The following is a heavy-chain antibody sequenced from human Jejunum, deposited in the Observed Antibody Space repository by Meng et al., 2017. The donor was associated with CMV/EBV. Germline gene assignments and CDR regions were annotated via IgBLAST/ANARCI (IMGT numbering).Heavy chain of an antibody. CDR3: ARLQWAAFDY. CDR1: GFNFNSYE. V-gene: IGHV3-48*03. D-gene: IGHD4-11*01. Sequence: CSMSGFNFNSYEMTWVRQAPGKGLEWVAYITGPGNTIYYADSVRGRFTISRDNAKNSLFLQMSGLRAEDTAVYYCARLQWAAFDYWGQGALVTVSS. J-gene: IGHJ4*02. CDR2: ITGPGNTI.